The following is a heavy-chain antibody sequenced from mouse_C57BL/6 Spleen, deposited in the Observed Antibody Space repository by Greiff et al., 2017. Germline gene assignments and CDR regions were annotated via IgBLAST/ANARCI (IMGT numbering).Heavy chain of an antibody. J-gene: IGHJ4*01. CDR3: ARAAYYSNYLDY. CDR2: SRNKANDYTT. D-gene: IGHD2-5*01. Sequence: EVKLMESGGGLVQSGRSLRLSCATSGFTFSDFYMEWVRQAPGKGLEWIAASRNKANDYTTEYSSSVKGRFIVSRDTSQSILYLQMNALRAEDTAIYYCARAAYYSNYLDYWGQGTSVTVSS. CDR1: GFTFSDFY. V-gene: IGHV7-1*01.